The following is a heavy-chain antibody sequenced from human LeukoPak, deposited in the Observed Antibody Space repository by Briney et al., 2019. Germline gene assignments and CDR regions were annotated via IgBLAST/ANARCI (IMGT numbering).Heavy chain of an antibody. CDR3: ARDGVVVAPFYYYYGMDV. D-gene: IGHD2-15*01. Sequence: GASVKVSCKASGYTFTGYYMHWVRQAPGQGLGWMGWINPNSGGTNYAQKFQGRVTMTRDTSISTAYMEPSRLRSDDTAVYYCARDGVVVAPFYYYYGMDVWGQGTTVTVSS. CDR2: INPNSGGT. CDR1: GYTFTGYY. V-gene: IGHV1-2*02. J-gene: IGHJ6*02.